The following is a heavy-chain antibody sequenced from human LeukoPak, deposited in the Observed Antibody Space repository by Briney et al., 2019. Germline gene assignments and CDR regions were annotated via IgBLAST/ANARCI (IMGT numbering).Heavy chain of an antibody. V-gene: IGHV3-7*01. Sequence: PGGSLRLSCAASGFTFSSYWMSWVRQAPGKGLEWVANIKQDGSEKYYVDSVKGRFTISRDNAKNSLYLQMNSLRAEDTAVYYCASLVVVPVATGGSFDPWGQGTLVTVSS. D-gene: IGHD2-2*01. J-gene: IGHJ5*02. CDR1: GFTFSSYW. CDR2: IKQDGSEK. CDR3: ASLVVVPVATGGSFDP.